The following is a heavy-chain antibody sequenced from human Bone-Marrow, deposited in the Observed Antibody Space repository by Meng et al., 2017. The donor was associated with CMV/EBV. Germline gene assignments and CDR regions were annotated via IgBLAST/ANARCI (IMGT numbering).Heavy chain of an antibody. CDR3: ARVGLWELLSLFDY. Sequence: SGGSISSSSDYWGWIRQPPGKGLEWIGSIYYSGSTYYNPSLKSRVTISVDTSKNQFSLKLSSVTAADTAVYYCARVGLWELLSLFDYWGQGTLVTVSS. D-gene: IGHD1-26*01. CDR2: IYYSGST. CDR1: GGSISSSSDY. J-gene: IGHJ4*02. V-gene: IGHV4-39*07.